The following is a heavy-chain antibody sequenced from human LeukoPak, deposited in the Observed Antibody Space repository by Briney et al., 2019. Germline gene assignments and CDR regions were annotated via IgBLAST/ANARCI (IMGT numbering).Heavy chain of an antibody. D-gene: IGHD3-10*01. CDR1: GYTFTSYA. CDR3: STWEYGSGSYYNGPFDY. Sequence: VASGKVSCKASGYTFTSYAMNWVRQAPGQGLEWMGWINTNTGNPTYAQGFTGRFVFSLDTSVSTAYLQISSLKAEDTAVYYCSTWEYGSGSYYNGPFDYWGQGTLVTVSS. V-gene: IGHV7-4-1*02. CDR2: INTNTGNP. J-gene: IGHJ4*02.